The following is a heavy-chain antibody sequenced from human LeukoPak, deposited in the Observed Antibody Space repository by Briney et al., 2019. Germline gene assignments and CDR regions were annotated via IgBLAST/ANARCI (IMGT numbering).Heavy chain of an antibody. D-gene: IGHD3-10*01. V-gene: IGHV4-59*08. Sequence: SSETLSLTCTVSGGSISSYYWSWIRQPPGKGLEWIGYIYCSGSTNYNPSLKSRVTISVDTSKNQFSLKLSSVTAADTAVYYCARYGSGSYSFGMDVWGQGTTVTVSS. CDR1: GGSISSYY. CDR2: IYCSGST. CDR3: ARYGSGSYSFGMDV. J-gene: IGHJ6*02.